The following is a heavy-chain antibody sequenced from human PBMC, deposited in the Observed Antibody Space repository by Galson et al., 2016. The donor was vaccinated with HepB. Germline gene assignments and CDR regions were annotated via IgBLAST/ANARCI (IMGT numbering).Heavy chain of an antibody. CDR1: GFIFSHYG. J-gene: IGHJ4*02. Sequence: SLRLSCAPSGFIFSHYGMHWVRQAPGKGLEWVAVIWYDGSRKYYADSVKGRFTISRDNSKNTLSLQMNSLRAEDTALYYCARDAGGRLAGKFDYWGQGTMVTVSS. D-gene: IGHD6-19*01. CDR2: IWYDGSRK. V-gene: IGHV3-33*01. CDR3: ARDAGGRLAGKFDY.